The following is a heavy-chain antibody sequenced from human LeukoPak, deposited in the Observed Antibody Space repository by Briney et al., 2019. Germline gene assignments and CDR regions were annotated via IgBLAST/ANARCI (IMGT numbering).Heavy chain of an antibody. Sequence: GESLMISCKGSGYNFTSYWISWVRQVPGKGLEWMGRIDPSDSYTNYSPSFQGHVTISADKSISTAYLQWSSLKASDTAMYYCARTVDTAMANDAFDIWGQGTMVTVSS. CDR1: GYNFTSYW. V-gene: IGHV5-10-1*01. CDR3: ARTVDTAMANDAFDI. CDR2: IDPSDSYT. J-gene: IGHJ3*02. D-gene: IGHD5-18*01.